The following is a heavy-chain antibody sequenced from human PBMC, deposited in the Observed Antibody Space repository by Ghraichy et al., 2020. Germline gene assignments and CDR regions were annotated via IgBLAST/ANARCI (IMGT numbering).Heavy chain of an antibody. J-gene: IGHJ6*02. V-gene: IGHV4-59*08. CDR1: GGSISGYY. Sequence: SETLSLTCTVSGGSISGYYWSWIRQPPGKGLEWIGYIFYSGSTNYNPSLKSRVTISLDTSKNQFSLKLSSVTAADTAVYYCARLQSPFADLYYYGMDVWGQGTTVTVSS. CDR2: IFYSGST. CDR3: ARLQSPFADLYYYGMDV. D-gene: IGHD3-16*01.